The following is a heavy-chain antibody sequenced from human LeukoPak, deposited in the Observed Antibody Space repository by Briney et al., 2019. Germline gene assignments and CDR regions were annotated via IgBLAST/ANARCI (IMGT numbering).Heavy chain of an antibody. CDR1: GFTFSSYW. CDR2: IKQDGSEK. V-gene: IGHV3-7*03. Sequence: GGSLRLSCAASGFTFSSYWMSWVCQAPGKGLEWVANIKQDGSEKYYVDSVKGRFTISRDNAKNSLYLQMNSLRAEDTAVYYCAREKFYCSGGSCYLNWFGPWGQGTLVTVSS. CDR3: AREKFYCSGGSCYLNWFGP. D-gene: IGHD2-15*01. J-gene: IGHJ5*02.